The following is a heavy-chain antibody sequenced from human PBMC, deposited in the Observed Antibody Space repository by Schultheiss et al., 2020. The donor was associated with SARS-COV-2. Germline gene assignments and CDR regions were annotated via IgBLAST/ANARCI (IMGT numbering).Heavy chain of an antibody. CDR2: ISYDGSNK. CDR3: AKDRQGYFDY. V-gene: IGHV3-30*18. CDR1: GFTFSSYS. Sequence: GGSLRLSCAASGFTFSSYSMNWVRQAPGKGLEWVAVISYDGSNKYYADSVKGRFTISRDNSKNTLYLQMNSLRAEDTAVYYCAKDRQGYFDYWGQGTLVTVSS. J-gene: IGHJ4*02.